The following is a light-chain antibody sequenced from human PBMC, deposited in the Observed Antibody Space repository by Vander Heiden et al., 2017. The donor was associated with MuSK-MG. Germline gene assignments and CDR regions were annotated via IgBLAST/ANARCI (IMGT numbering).Light chain of an antibody. V-gene: IGKV1-39*01. Sequence: EIQMTQSPSSLSASVGDRVTITCRASQSISSYLNWYQQKPGKAPKLLIYAASSLQSGVPSRFSGSGSGTDFTLTISSLQPEDFATYYCQQGYTTLRITFAHGTRPGI. CDR1: QSISSY. J-gene: IGKJ5*01. CDR2: AAS. CDR3: QQGYTTLRIT.